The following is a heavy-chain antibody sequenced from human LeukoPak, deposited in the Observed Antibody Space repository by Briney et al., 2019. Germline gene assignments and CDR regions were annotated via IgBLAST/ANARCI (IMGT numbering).Heavy chain of an antibody. J-gene: IGHJ5*02. CDR1: GYSISSGYY. V-gene: IGHV4-61*01. CDR3: ARGGYYGSGNDFRFDP. Sequence: ASETLSLTCTVSGYSISSGYYWSWIRQPPGQGLEWIGYIYYSGSTNYNPSLKSRVTISVDTSKNQFSLKLTSVTAADTAVYFCARGGYYGSGNDFRFDPWGQGTLVTVSS. CDR2: IYYSGST. D-gene: IGHD3-10*01.